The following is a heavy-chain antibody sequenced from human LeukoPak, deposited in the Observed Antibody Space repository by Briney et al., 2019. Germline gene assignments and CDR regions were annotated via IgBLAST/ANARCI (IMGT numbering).Heavy chain of an antibody. Sequence: SETLSLTCTVSGGSISSSSYYWGWIRQPPGKGLEWIGSIYYSGSTYYNPSLKSRVTISVDTSKNQFSLKLSSVTAADTAVYYCARIQASLNYGSDYWGQGTLVTVSS. J-gene: IGHJ4*02. V-gene: IGHV4-39*07. CDR1: GGSISSSSYY. CDR3: ARIQASLNYGSDY. D-gene: IGHD3-10*01. CDR2: IYYSGST.